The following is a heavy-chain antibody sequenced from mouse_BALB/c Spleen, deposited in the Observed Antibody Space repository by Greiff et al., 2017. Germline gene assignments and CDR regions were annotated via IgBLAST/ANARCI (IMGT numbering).Heavy chain of an antibody. Sequence: QVQLKQSGPGLVAPSQSLSITCTVSGFSLTGYGVNWVRQPPGKGLEWLGMIWGDGSTDYNSALKSRLSISKDNSKGQVFLKMNSLQTDDTARYYCAREGALLQAMDYWGQGTSVTVSS. J-gene: IGHJ4*01. CDR3: AREGALLQAMDY. V-gene: IGHV2-6-7*01. CDR1: GFSLTGYG. D-gene: IGHD1-2*01. CDR2: IWGDGST.